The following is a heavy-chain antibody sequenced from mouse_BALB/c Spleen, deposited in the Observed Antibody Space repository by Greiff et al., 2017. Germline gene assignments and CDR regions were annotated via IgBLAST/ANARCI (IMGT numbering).Heavy chain of an antibody. V-gene: IGHV7-3*02. CDR3: ARDTGYFDD. Sequence: EVKVVESGGGLVQPGGSLRLSCATSGFTFTDYYMSWVRQPPGKALEWLGFIRNKANGYTTEYSASVKGRFTISRDNSQSILYLQMNTLRAEDSATYYCARDTGYFDDWGQGTTLTVSS. J-gene: IGHJ2*01. CDR2: IRNKANGYTT. CDR1: GFTFTDYY. D-gene: IGHD4-1*01.